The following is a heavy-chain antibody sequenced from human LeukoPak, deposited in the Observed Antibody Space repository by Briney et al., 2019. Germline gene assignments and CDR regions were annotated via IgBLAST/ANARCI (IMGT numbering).Heavy chain of an antibody. CDR1: GGTFSSYA. Sequence: SVKVSCKASGGTFSSYAISWVRQAPGRGLEWMGGIIPIFGTANYAQKFQGRVTITADESTSTAYMELSSLRSEDTAVYYCAREGREYAAWGYSSYKGAFDIWGQGTMVTVSS. CDR3: AREGREYAAWGYSSYKGAFDI. D-gene: IGHD6-19*01. V-gene: IGHV1-69*13. J-gene: IGHJ3*02. CDR2: IIPIFGTA.